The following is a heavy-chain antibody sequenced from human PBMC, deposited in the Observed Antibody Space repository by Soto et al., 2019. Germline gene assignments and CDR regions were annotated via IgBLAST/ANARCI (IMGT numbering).Heavy chain of an antibody. D-gene: IGHD3-22*01. V-gene: IGHV4-39*01. CDR3: AGLYPYESSGYHLNY. J-gene: IGHJ4*02. Sequence: SGTVCHPGTVAAGDNRSSSSYCGWIRQPPGKGLEWVGSIYYLGNTYYNPSLGSRVTISVDTSKNQFSLKLRSVTAADTAVFYCAGLYPYESSGYHLNYWGQGALVTGSS. CDR1: AGDNRSSSSY. CDR2: IYYLGNT.